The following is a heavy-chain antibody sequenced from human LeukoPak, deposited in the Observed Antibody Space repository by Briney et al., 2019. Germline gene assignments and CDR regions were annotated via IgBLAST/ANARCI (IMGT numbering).Heavy chain of an antibody. V-gene: IGHV3-11*06. Sequence: KPGGSLRLSCAASGFTFSDYYMSWIRQAPGKGLEWVSYISSSSSYTNYADSVKGRFTISRDNAKDSLYLQMNSLRAEDTAVYYCARDASGSYYSWFDPWGQGTLVTVSS. J-gene: IGHJ5*02. CDR1: GFTFSDYY. D-gene: IGHD1-26*01. CDR2: ISSSSSYT. CDR3: ARDASGSYYSWFDP.